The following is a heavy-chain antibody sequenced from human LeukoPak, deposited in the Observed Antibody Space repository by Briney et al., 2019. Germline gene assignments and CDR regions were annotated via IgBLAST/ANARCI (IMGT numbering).Heavy chain of an antibody. CDR1: GFTFDDYA. CDR3: AKATPGIAVAGSFDY. Sequence: GRSLRLSCAASGFTFDDYAMHWVRQAPGKGLEWVSGISWNSGSIGYADSVKGRFTISRDNAKNSLYLQMNSLRAGDMALYYCAKATPGIAVAGSFDYWGQGTLVTVSS. CDR2: ISWNSGSI. J-gene: IGHJ4*02. D-gene: IGHD6-19*01. V-gene: IGHV3-9*03.